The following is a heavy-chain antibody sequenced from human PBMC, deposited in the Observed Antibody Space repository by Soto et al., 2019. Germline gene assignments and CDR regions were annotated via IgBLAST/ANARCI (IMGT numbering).Heavy chain of an antibody. Sequence: PGGSLRLSCAASGFTFSSYAMDGVRQAPGKGLEWVAVISYDGSNKYYADSVKGRFTISRDNSKNTLYLQMNSLRAEDTAVYYCARPLWRNDYNWGYFDLWGRGTLVTVSS. J-gene: IGHJ2*01. D-gene: IGHD4-4*01. V-gene: IGHV3-30-3*01. CDR1: GFTFSSYA. CDR3: ARPLWRNDYNWGYFDL. CDR2: ISYDGSNK.